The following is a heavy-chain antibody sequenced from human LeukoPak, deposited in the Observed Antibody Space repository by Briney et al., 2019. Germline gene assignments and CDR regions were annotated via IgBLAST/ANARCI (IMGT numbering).Heavy chain of an antibody. D-gene: IGHD1-14*01. CDR2: INPAGSET. J-gene: IGHJ5*02. CDR3: AKSRLTPHP. Sequence: GGSLRLSCAASGFSFSAYWMTWVRQAPGTGLEWVANINPAGSETYYVDPVKGRFSISRDNAKNLVYLQMNSLRAEDMAVYYCAKSRLTPHPWGQGTLVTVSS. V-gene: IGHV3-7*03. CDR1: GFSFSAYW.